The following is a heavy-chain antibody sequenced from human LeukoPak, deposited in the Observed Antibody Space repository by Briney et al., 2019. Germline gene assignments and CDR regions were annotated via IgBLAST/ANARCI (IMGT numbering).Heavy chain of an antibody. V-gene: IGHV3-21*01. Sequence: GGSLRLSCAASGFTFSSYAMSWVRQAPGKGLEWVSSISSSSSYIYYADSVKGRFTISRDNAKNSLYLQMNSLRAEDTAVYYCARERYRGREGDYWGQGTLVTVSS. CDR2: ISSSSSYI. CDR3: ARERYRGREGDY. J-gene: IGHJ4*02. D-gene: IGHD3-10*01. CDR1: GFTFSSYA.